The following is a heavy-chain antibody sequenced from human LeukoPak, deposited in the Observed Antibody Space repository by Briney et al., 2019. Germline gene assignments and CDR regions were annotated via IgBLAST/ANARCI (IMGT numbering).Heavy chain of an antibody. CDR1: GYSFTSYY. J-gene: IGHJ3*02. CDR2: INPSGGST. V-gene: IGHV1-46*01. D-gene: IGHD1-26*01. Sequence: ASVKVSCKISGYSFTSYYMHWVRQAPGQGLEWMGIINPSGGSTTYAQKFQGRLTMTSDTSTSTVYMELSSLRSEDTAVYYCARSSAYYNEADIWGQGTMVTVSS. CDR3: ARSSAYYNEADI.